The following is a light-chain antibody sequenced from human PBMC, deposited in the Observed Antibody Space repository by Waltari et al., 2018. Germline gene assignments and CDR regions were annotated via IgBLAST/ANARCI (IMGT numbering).Light chain of an antibody. V-gene: IGKV2-30*01. CDR2: WVF. J-gene: IGKJ2*01. CDR3: MQGTRWPYT. CDR1: QSLVTVDGNTY. Sequence: EVVMTQSTVSLSVTLGQAASISCKSSQSLVTVDGNTYLNWFHQRPGQSPRRLIYWVFNRDSGVPDRFSGSGSGTDFTLRISRVEAEDVGVYYCMQGTRWPYTFGQGTQLDIK.